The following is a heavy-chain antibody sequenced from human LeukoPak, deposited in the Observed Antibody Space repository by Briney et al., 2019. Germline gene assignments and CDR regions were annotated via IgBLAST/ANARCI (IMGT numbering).Heavy chain of an antibody. V-gene: IGHV1-46*01. CDR1: GYTFTSYY. Sequence: ASVKVSCKASGYTFTSYYMHWVRQAPGQGLEWVGIINPSGGSSNYAQKFQGRVTMTRDTSTSTVYMELSSLRSEDTAAYYCARVLCTGGSCYSFFDYWGQGTLVTVSS. D-gene: IGHD2-15*01. J-gene: IGHJ4*02. CDR2: INPSGGSS. CDR3: ARVLCTGGSCYSFFDY.